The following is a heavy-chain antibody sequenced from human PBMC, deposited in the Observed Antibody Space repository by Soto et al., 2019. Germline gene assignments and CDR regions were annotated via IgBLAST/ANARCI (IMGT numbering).Heavy chain of an antibody. CDR3: AKERWTAAGTPTLDY. D-gene: IGHD6-13*01. J-gene: IGHJ4*02. CDR2: ISGGTSST. CDR1: GFTFSSYA. V-gene: IGHV3-23*01. Sequence: EVQLLESGGGLVQPGGSLRPSCAASGFTFSSYAMSWVRQAPGKGLEWVSAISGGTSSTYYADSVKGRFTISRDNSKNKLYLQMNSLRAEDTAVYYCAKERWTAAGTPTLDYWGQGTLVTVSS.